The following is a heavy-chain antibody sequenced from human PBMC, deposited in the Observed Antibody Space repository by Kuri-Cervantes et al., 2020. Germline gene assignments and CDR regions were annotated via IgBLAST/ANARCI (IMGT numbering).Heavy chain of an antibody. J-gene: IGHJ4*02. CDR2: ISSSSSYI. CDR1: GFTFSSYS. V-gene: IGHV3-21*01. Sequence: LSLTCAASGFTFSSYSMNWVRQAPGKGLEWVSSISSSSSYIYYADSVKGRFTISRDNAKNSLYLQMNSLRAEDTAVYYCARALGGSDSTDYWGQGTLVTVSS. CDR3: ARALGGSDSTDY. D-gene: IGHD3-16*01.